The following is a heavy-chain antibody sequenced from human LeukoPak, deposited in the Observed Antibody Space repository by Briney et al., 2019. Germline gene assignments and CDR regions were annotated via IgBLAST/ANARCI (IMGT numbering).Heavy chain of an antibody. Sequence: SETLSLTCTVSGGSISSYYWSWIREPPGTGLEWIGYIYYSGSTNYNPSLKSRVTISVDTSKNQFSLKLSSVTAADTAVYYCARGKEMATIWDYWGQGTLVTVSS. CDR2: IYYSGST. J-gene: IGHJ4*02. V-gene: IGHV4-59*01. CDR1: GGSISSYY. D-gene: IGHD5-24*01. CDR3: ARGKEMATIWDY.